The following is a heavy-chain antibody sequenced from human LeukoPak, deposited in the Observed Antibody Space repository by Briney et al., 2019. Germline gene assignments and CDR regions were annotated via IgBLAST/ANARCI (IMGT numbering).Heavy chain of an antibody. D-gene: IGHD4-17*01. J-gene: IGHJ4*02. CDR1: GYTFTGYY. V-gene: IGHV1-24*01. CDR3: ATDRYGTLGY. Sequence: VASVKVSCKASGYTFTGYYMHWVRQAPGKGLEWMGGFDPEDGETIYAQKFQGRVTMTEDTSTDTAYMELSSLRSEDTAVYYCATDRYGTLGYWGQGTLVTVSS. CDR2: FDPEDGET.